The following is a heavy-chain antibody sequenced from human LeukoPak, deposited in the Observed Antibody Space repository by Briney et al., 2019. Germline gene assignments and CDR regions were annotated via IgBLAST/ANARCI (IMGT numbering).Heavy chain of an antibody. CDR1: GFTFSSYG. V-gene: IGHV3-33*01. Sequence: GALRLSCAASGFTFSSYGMHWVRQAPGKGLEWVAVIWYDGSNKYYADSVKGRFTISRDNSKNTLYLQMNSLRAEDTAVYYCARERLGYTPGPSDYWGQGTLVTVSS. CDR3: ARERLGYTPGPSDY. J-gene: IGHJ4*02. D-gene: IGHD3-16*02. CDR2: IWYDGSNK.